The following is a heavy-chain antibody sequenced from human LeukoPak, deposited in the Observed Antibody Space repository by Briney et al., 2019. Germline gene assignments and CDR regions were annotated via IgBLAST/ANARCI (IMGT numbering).Heavy chain of an antibody. J-gene: IGHJ4*02. V-gene: IGHV4-30-4*01. D-gene: IGHD1-14*01. Sequence: SETLSLTCTVSGGSISSGDYYWSWIRQPPGKGLEWIGYIYYGGSTYYNPSLKSRVTISVDTSKNQFSLKLSSVTAADTAVYYCARESYRTYYFDYWGQGTLVTVSS. CDR1: GGSISSGDYY. CDR2: IYYGGST. CDR3: ARESYRTYYFDY.